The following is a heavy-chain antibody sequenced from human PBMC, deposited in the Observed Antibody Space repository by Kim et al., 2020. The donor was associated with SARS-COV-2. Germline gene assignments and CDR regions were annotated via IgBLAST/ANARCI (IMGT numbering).Heavy chain of an antibody. Sequence: GGSLRLSCAASGFTFDDYAMHWVRQAPGKGLEWFSGISWNSGSIGYADSVKGRFTISRDNAKNSLYLQMNSLRAEDTALYYCAKDISEGIAVAAARGFD. D-gene: IGHD6-19*01. V-gene: IGHV3-9*01. CDR3: AKDISEGIAVAAARGFD. CDR2: ISWNSGSI. J-gene: IGHJ4*01. CDR1: GFTFDDYA.